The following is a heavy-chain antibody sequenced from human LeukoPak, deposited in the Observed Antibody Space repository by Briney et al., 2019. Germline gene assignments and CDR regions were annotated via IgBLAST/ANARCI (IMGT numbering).Heavy chain of an antibody. V-gene: IGHV1-46*01. CDR1: GYTFTGYY. CDR3: ARDLQQLAP. D-gene: IGHD6-13*01. J-gene: IGHJ5*02. Sequence: GASVKVSCKASGYTFTGYYIHWVRQAPGQGLEWMGIINPSASSTSYAQKFQGRVTVTRDTSTSTVYMELSSLRSEDTAMYYCARDLQQLAPWGQGTLVTVFS. CDR2: INPSASST.